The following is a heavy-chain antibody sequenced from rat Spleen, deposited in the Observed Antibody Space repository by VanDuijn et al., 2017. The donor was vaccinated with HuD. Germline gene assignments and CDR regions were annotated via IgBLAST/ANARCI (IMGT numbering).Heavy chain of an antibody. CDR2: IDPSGGNT. J-gene: IGHJ4*01. Sequence: EVQLVESGGGLVEPGRSLKLSCAASGFTLSDYGKHWIRQAPTKGLECVASIDPSGGNTYYRDSVKGRFTISRDNAKNTLYLQMDSLRSEDTATYYCAKDGYYDGTYYSVYVMDAWGQGASVTVSS. V-gene: IGHV5-19*01. D-gene: IGHD1-12*02. CDR1: GFTLSDYG. CDR3: AKDGYYDGTYYSVYVMDA.